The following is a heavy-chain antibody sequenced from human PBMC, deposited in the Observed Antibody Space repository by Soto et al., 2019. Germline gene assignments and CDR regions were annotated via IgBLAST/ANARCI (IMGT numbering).Heavy chain of an antibody. CDR3: AHRPSGWYLFDY. CDR1: GFSLSTSGLG. CDR2: IYWNDDK. J-gene: IGHJ4*02. D-gene: IGHD6-19*01. V-gene: IGHV2-5*01. Sequence: QITLKESGPTLVRPTQTLTLTCTFSGFSLSTSGLGVGWIRQPPGKALEWLALIYWNDDKRYSPSLKARLTINKDTSKRQVVLTMTNMDPVDTATYYCAHRPSGWYLFDYWGQGTLVTVSS.